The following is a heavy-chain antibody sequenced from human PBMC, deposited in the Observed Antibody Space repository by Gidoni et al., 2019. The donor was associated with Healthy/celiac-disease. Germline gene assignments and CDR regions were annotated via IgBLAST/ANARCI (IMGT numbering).Heavy chain of an antibody. D-gene: IGHD3-22*01. CDR1: GYTLTELS. CDR2: FDPEDGET. Sequence: QVQLVQSGAEVKQPGASVKVSCKVSGYTLTELSMHWVRQAPGKGLEWMGGFDPEDGETIYAQKFQGRVTMTEDTSTDTAYMELSSLRSEDTAVYYCATPYYYYDSRGYYGMDVWGQGTTVTVSS. J-gene: IGHJ6*02. CDR3: ATPYYYYDSRGYYGMDV. V-gene: IGHV1-24*01.